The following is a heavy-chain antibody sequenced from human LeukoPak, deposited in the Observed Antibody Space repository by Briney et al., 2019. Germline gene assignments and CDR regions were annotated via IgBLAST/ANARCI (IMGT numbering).Heavy chain of an antibody. CDR2: IYYSGST. Sequence: SETLSLTCTVSGGSISSYYWSWIRQPPGKGLEWIGYIYYSGSTNYNPSLKSRVTISVDTSKNQFSLELSSVTAADTAVYYCARQGRSSLDFDYWGQGTLVTVSS. CDR1: GGSISSYY. D-gene: IGHD2-15*01. V-gene: IGHV4-59*01. J-gene: IGHJ4*02. CDR3: ARQGRSSLDFDY.